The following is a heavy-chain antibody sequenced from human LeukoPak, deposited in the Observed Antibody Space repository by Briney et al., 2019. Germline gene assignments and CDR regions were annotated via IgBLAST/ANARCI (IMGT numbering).Heavy chain of an antibody. CDR1: GYTFTSYG. CDR2: ISAHNGNA. D-gene: IGHD3-3*01. J-gene: IGHJ4*02. CDR3: ARDLERYYDLEGRSGY. Sequence: ASVKVSCKASGYTFTSYGINWVRQAPGQGLERMGRISAHNGNANYAQKFQGRVTMTTDTLATTAYMELRSLRSDDTAVYYCARDLERYYDLEGRSGYWGQGTLVTVSS. V-gene: IGHV1-18*01.